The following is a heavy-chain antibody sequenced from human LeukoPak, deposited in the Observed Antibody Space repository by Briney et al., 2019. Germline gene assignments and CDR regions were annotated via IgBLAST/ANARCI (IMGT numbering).Heavy chain of an antibody. CDR3: ARDVIGVAAPDC. J-gene: IGHJ4*02. CDR1: GFTFSSYA. Sequence: PGGSLRLSCAAPGFTFSSYAMTWVRQAPGKGLQWVSTISGSGASTYYADSVKGRFTVSRDNSKNTLYLQMNSLRAEDTAVYYCARDVIGVAAPDCWGQGTLVTVSS. D-gene: IGHD2-21*01. V-gene: IGHV3-23*01. CDR2: ISGSGAST.